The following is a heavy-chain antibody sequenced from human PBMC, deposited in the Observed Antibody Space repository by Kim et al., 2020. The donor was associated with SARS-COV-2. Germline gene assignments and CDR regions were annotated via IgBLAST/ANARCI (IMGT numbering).Heavy chain of an antibody. D-gene: IGHD3-10*01. CDR1: AGSFSGFY. CDR2: INHSGVT. V-gene: IGHV4-34*01. J-gene: IGHJ4*02. Sequence: SETLSLTCAVDAGSFSGFYWSWIRQPPGKGLEWIAEINHSGVTKYNPSLKSRVAISADTSKNNSPLNLTSVTAADTAVYYCATSFSSTWFPYKYWGLG. CDR3: ATSFSSTWFPYKY.